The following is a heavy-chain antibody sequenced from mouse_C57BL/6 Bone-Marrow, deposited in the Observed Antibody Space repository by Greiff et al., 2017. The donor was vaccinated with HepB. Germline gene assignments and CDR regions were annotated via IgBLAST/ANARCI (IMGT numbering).Heavy chain of an antibody. V-gene: IGHV1-64*01. CDR3: ARSYYGSRDGYYFDY. Sequence: QVQLKQPGAELVKPGASVKLSCKASGYTFTSYWMHWVKQRPGQGLEWIGMIHTNSGSTNYNEKFKSKATLTVDKSSSTAYMQLSSLTSEDSAVYYCARSYYGSRDGYYFDYWGQGTTLTVSS. D-gene: IGHD1-1*01. J-gene: IGHJ2*01. CDR2: IHTNSGST. CDR1: GYTFTSYW.